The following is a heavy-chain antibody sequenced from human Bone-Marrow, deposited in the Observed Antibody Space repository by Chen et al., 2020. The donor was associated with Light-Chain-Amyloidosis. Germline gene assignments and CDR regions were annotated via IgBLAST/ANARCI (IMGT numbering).Heavy chain of an antibody. CDR2: IYYSGST. J-gene: IGHJ6*01. CDR1: GGSIINSNSY. D-gene: IGHD3-10*01. CDR3: ARRRGGENYYYGMDV. V-gene: IGHV4-39*02. Sequence: QLQLQESGPGLVQPSETLSLTCTVSGGSIINSNSYWGWIRQPPGKGLEWIGAIYYSGSTYYNPSLKSRLTISVDTSKNHFSLKLNSVTVADTAVYYCARRRGGENYYYGMDVWGQGTTVSVSS.